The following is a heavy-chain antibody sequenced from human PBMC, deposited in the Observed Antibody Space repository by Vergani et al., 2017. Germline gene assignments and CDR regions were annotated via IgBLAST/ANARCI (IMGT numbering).Heavy chain of an antibody. V-gene: IGHV4-39*07. J-gene: IGHJ3*02. CDR2: IDYSGST. D-gene: IGHD6-13*01. CDR3: ARYTAAADYDAFDI. CDR1: GGSISSSSYY. Sequence: QLQLQESGPGLVKPSETLSLTCTVSGGSISSSSYYWGWIRQPPGKGLEWIGSIDYSGSTYYNPSLKSRVTISVDTSKNQFSLKLSSVTAADTAVYYCARYTAAADYDAFDISGQGTMVTVSS.